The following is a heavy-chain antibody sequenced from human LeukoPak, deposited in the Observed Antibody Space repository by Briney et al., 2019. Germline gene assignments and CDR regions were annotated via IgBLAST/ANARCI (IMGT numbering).Heavy chain of an antibody. CDR2: IYPGDSDT. J-gene: IGHJ5*02. Sequence: GESLKISCKGSGYSFSTYWIGWVRQMPGKGLEWMGIIYPGDSDTRYSPSFQGQATISADKSISTAYLQWSSLKASDTAMYYCARRGRKVGAREFDPWGQGTLVTVSS. V-gene: IGHV5-51*01. CDR1: GYSFSTYW. D-gene: IGHD1-26*01. CDR3: ARRGRKVGAREFDP.